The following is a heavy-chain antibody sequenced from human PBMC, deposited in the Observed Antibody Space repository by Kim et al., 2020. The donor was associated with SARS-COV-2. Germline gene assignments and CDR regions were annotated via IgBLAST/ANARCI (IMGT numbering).Heavy chain of an antibody. CDR1: GFTFSSYA. D-gene: IGHD3-10*01. Sequence: GGSLRLSCAASGFTFSSYAMSWVRQAPGKGLEWVSAISGSGGSTYYADSVKGRFTISRDNSKNTLYLQMNSLRAEDTAVYYCAKDLYYYGSGSYYEPEIETQYYYYYMDVWGKGTTVTVSS. J-gene: IGHJ6*03. CDR3: AKDLYYYGSGSYYEPEIETQYYYYYMDV. CDR2: ISGSGGST. V-gene: IGHV3-23*01.